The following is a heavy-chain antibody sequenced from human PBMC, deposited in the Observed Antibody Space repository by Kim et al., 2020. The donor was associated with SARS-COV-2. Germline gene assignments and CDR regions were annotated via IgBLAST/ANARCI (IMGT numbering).Heavy chain of an antibody. CDR2: IYYTGST. Sequence: SETLSLTCTVSGGSISGYYWSWIRQPPRKELEWIGYIYYTGSTSYNPSLRSRVDISLDTSKKQFSLKLSPVTAADTAVYYCARSCSGDGCFSRASFAYWG. CDR3: ARSCSGDGCFSRASFAY. D-gene: IGHD2-15*01. CDR1: GGSISGYY. V-gene: IGHV4-59*01. J-gene: IGHJ4*01.